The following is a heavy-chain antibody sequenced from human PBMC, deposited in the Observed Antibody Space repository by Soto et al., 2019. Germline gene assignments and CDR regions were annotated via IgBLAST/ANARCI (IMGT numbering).Heavy chain of an antibody. CDR3: AKGDLGRKYQLLCGFDY. J-gene: IGHJ4*02. Sequence: EVQLVESGGGLVQPGRSLRLSCAASGFTFDDYAMQWVRQAPGKGLEWVSGISWNSGSIGYADSVKGLFTISRDNAKNSLYLQMNSLRAEDTALYYCAKGDLGRKYQLLCGFDYWGQGTLVTVSS. D-gene: IGHD2-2*01. CDR2: ISWNSGSI. CDR1: GFTFDDYA. V-gene: IGHV3-9*01.